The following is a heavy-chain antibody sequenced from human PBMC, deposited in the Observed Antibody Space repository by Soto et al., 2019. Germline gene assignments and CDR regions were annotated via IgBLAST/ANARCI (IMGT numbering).Heavy chain of an antibody. J-gene: IGHJ4*02. CDR2: MTDGGRTT. Sequence: GGSLRLSCTASGFTFGDYWMRWVRQPPGKGPEWVSRMTDGGRTTQYADFEKGRSTASRANAKSTLYMLMYSLGAEATVVYYCATAEVDYWGKGPL. V-gene: IGHV3-74*03. CDR1: GFTFGDYW. CDR3: ATAEVDY.